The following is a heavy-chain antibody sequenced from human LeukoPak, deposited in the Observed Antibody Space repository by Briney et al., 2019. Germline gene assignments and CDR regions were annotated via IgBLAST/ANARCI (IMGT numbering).Heavy chain of an antibody. CDR1: GFTFSSYA. Sequence: PGGSLRLSCAASGFTFSSYAMHWVRQAPGKGLEWVAVISYDGSNKYYADSVKGRFTISRDNARNSVYLQMNSLRVEDTAVYYCGRGPVELELLLYCWGQGTLVTVSS. J-gene: IGHJ4*02. D-gene: IGHD1-7*01. V-gene: IGHV3-30-3*01. CDR2: ISYDGSNK. CDR3: GRGPVELELLLYC.